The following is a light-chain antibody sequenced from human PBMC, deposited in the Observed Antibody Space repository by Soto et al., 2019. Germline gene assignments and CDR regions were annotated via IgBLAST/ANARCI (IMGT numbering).Light chain of an antibody. CDR1: QSISSW. J-gene: IGKJ1*01. Sequence: DIQMTQSPSTLSASVGDRVTITCRASQSISSWLAWYQQKPGTAPKLLIYKASSLESGVPSRFSGSGSGTEFTLTISILQPDDFATYYCQQYNSSPTFGQGTKVEIQ. V-gene: IGKV1-5*03. CDR3: QQYNSSPT. CDR2: KAS.